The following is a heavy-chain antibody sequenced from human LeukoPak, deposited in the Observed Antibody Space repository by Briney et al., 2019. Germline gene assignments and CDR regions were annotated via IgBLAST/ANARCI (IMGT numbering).Heavy chain of an antibody. Sequence: PGGSLRLSCAASGFTFDDYAMHWVRQAPGKGLEWVSGISWNSGSIGYADSVKGRFTISRDNAKNSPYLQMNSLRAEDTALYYCAKELYYDSSSYYYYGMDVWGQGTTVTVSS. CDR2: ISWNSGSI. V-gene: IGHV3-9*01. D-gene: IGHD3-22*01. CDR3: AKELYYDSSSYYYYGMDV. CDR1: GFTFDDYA. J-gene: IGHJ6*02.